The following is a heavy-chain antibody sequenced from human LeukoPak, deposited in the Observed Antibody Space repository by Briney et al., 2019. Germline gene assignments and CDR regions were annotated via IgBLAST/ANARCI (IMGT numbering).Heavy chain of an antibody. D-gene: IGHD2-8*01. J-gene: IGHJ4*02. CDR2: ISSNSDDI. Sequence: GGSLRLSCVGSGFNFDEYAMHWVRQPPGKGLEWVSSISSNSDDIGYADSVKGRFTISRDSAKKSLYLHMNSLRVEDTALYYCAKGRYCTSSSCPIDYWGQGTLVTVSS. CDR1: GFNFDEYA. V-gene: IGHV3-9*01. CDR3: AKGRYCTSSSCPIDY.